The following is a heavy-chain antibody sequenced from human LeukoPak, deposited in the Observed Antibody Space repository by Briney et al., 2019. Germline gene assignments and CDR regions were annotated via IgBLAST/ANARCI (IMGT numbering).Heavy chain of an antibody. J-gene: IGHJ4*02. D-gene: IGHD3-10*01. CDR1: GFTFSSYA. CDR2: ISGSGGIT. V-gene: IGHV3-23*01. Sequence: PGGSLRLSCAASGFTFSSYAMSWVRQTPGKGLEWVSVISGSGGITYYADSVKGRFTISRDNSKNTLYLQMSSLRAEDTALYYCAKLGDYYGSGTYSRFDSWGQGALVTVSS. CDR3: AKLGDYYGSGTYSRFDS.